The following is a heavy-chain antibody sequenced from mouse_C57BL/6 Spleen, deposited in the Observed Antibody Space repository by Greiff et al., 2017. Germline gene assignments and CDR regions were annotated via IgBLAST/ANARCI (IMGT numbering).Heavy chain of an antibody. CDR2: IYPGNSDT. Sequence: EVQLQQSGTVLARPGASVKMSCKTSGYTFTSYWMHWVKQRPGQGLEWIGAIYPGNSDTSYNQKFKGKAKLTAVTSASTAYMELSSLTNEDSAVYYCTRSYYYGSSYVGAMDYWGQGTSVTVSS. J-gene: IGHJ4*01. CDR3: TRSYYYGSSYVGAMDY. D-gene: IGHD1-1*01. V-gene: IGHV1-5*01. CDR1: GYTFTSYW.